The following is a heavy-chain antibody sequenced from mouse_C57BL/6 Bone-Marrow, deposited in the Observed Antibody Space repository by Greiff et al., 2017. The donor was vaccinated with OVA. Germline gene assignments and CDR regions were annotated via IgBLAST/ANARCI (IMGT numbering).Heavy chain of an antibody. CDR3: ARRGRYAMDY. J-gene: IGHJ4*01. CDR1: GYTFTSYW. V-gene: IGHV1-64*01. Sequence: QVQLQQPGAELVKPGASVKLSCKASGYTFTSYWMHWVKQRPGQGLEWIGMIHPNSGSTNYNEKFKSKATLTVDNSSSTAYMQLSSLTSEDSAVYYCARRGRYAMDYWGQGTSVTVSS. D-gene: IGHD6-1*01. CDR2: IHPNSGST.